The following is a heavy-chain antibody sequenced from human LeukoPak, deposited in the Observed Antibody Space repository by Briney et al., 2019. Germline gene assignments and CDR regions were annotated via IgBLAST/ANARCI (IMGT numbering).Heavy chain of an antibody. Sequence: ASVTVSCTASGYTFTSYAMNWVRQAPGQGLEWMGWINTNTGNPTYAQGFTGRFVFSLDTSVSTAYLQISSLKAEDTAVYYCAAGYWMRSFDYWGQGTLVTVSS. D-gene: IGHD1-1*01. V-gene: IGHV7-4-1*02. J-gene: IGHJ4*02. CDR3: AAGYWMRSFDY. CDR1: GYTFTSYA. CDR2: INTNTGNP.